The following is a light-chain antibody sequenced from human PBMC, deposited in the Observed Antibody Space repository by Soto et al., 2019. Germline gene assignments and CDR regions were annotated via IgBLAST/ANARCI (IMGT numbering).Light chain of an antibody. CDR2: GTF. CDR1: GGISGGH. V-gene: IGKV3-20*01. CDR3: QHYGSSLT. Sequence: EIVLTQSAGTLSLSPGEKATVSSWAGGGISGGHLAWFQQSLGQAPRLLIYGTFIRATGIPERFSGSGSGTDFTLTISRLEPEDFAVYFCQHYGSSLTFGGGTRVEI. J-gene: IGKJ4*01.